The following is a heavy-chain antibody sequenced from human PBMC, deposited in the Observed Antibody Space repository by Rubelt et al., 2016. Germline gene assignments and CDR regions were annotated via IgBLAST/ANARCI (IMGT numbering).Heavy chain of an antibody. CDR3: ARMAGNYYGMDV. D-gene: IGHD5-24*01. Sequence: QVQLQQWGAGLLKPSETLSLTCAVYGGSFSGYYWSWIRQPPGKGLEWIGEINHSGSTNYNPSLKSRVTISVDTSKNQFSLKRSSVTAADTAVYYCARMAGNYYGMDVWGQGTTVTGSS. J-gene: IGHJ6*02. CDR2: INHSGST. V-gene: IGHV4-34*01. CDR1: GGSFSGYY.